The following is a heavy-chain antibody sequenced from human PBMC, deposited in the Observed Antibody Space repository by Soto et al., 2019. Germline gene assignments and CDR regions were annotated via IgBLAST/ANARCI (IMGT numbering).Heavy chain of an antibody. CDR2: LSGSGVST. J-gene: IGHJ4*02. D-gene: IGHD3-22*01. Sequence: PGGSLRLSCVASGFPFSNYAMTWVRQAPGKGLDWVSALSGSGVSTYYADSVMGRFTISRDNSKNTVYLQMNSLRAEDTAVYYCAKIESRFFYDSTGYYPFDYWGQGTLVTVSS. CDR1: GFPFSNYA. V-gene: IGHV3-23*01. CDR3: AKIESRFFYDSTGYYPFDY.